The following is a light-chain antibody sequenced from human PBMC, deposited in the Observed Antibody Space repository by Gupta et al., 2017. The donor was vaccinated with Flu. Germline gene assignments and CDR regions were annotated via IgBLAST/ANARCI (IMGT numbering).Light chain of an antibody. CDR2: AAS. J-gene: IGKJ2*01. V-gene: IGKV1-39*01. CDR1: QDITTY. CDR3: LHSDSTPYT. Sequence: DIEMTQSPSSLSASVGDRVTITCRSGQDITTYLNWYQQKPGKAPKLLIYAASSLQSGVPSRFSGSGSGTDFTLTISRLQPEDFATYYCLHSDSTPYTFGRGTKLEIK.